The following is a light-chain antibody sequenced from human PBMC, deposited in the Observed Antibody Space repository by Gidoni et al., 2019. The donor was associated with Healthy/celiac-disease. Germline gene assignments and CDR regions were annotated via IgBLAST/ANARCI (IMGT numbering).Light chain of an antibody. J-gene: IGLJ1*01. CDR3: CSYAGSYTFVYV. Sequence: QSALTQPRSVSGSPGQSVTISCTGTSSDVGGYNYVSWYQPHPGKAPKLMIYDVSKRPSGVPDRFSGSKSGNTASLTISGLQAEDEADYYCCSYAGSYTFVYVFGTGTKVTVL. CDR2: DVS. V-gene: IGLV2-11*01. CDR1: SSDVGGYNY.